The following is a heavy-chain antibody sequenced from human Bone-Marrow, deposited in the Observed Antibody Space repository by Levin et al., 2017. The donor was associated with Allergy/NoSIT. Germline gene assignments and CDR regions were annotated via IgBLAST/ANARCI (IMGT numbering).Heavy chain of an antibody. Sequence: PGGSLRLSCEASGFTFSTYAMSWVRQAPGKGLEWVSSISGSGGSTFYAESVKGHFIISRDNSKNTLFLQMNSLRVEDMAVYYCAWDLDDINSYPPIMVVWGQGTTVTVSS. CDR3: AWDLDDINSYPPIMVV. CDR1: GFTFSTYA. J-gene: IGHJ6*02. V-gene: IGHV3-23*01. D-gene: IGHD4-11*01. CDR2: ISGSGGST.